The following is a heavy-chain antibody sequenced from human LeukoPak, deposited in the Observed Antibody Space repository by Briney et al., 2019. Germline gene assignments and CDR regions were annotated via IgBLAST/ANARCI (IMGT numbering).Heavy chain of an antibody. CDR3: ARDMPPYSSSWYVPYYYYYGMDV. CDR2: ISYDGSNK. CDR1: GFTFSSYA. V-gene: IGHV3-30*04. D-gene: IGHD6-13*01. J-gene: IGHJ6*02. Sequence: GGSLRLSCAASGFTFSSYAMHWVRQAPGKGLEWVAVISYDGSNKYYADSVKGRFTISRDNSKNTLYLQMNSLRAEDTAVYYCARDMPPYSSSWYVPYYYYYGMDVWGQGTTVTVSS.